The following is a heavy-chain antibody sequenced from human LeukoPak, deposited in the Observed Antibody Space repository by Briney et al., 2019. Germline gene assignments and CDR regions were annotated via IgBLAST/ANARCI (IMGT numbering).Heavy chain of an antibody. V-gene: IGHV3-33*03. J-gene: IGHJ5*02. CDR2: IAYDGSNT. CDR1: GFTFSTYA. CDR3: AKDIGSTSLYNWFGP. D-gene: IGHD2-2*01. Sequence: GRSLRLSCTVSGFTFSTYAMHWVRQAPGKGLEWVAVIAYDGSNTYYLDSVKGRFTISRDNSENTLYLQMNSLRAEDTAVYYCAKDIGSTSLYNWFGPWGQGTLVTVSS.